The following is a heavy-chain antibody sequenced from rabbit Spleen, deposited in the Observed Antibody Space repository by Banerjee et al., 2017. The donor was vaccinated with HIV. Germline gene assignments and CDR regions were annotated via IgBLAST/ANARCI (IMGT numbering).Heavy chain of an antibody. CDR1: GFSFSGSSY. V-gene: IGHV1S40*01. D-gene: IGHD7-1*01. Sequence: QSLEESGGDLVKPGASLTLTCTASGFSFSGSSYMCWVRQAPGKGLEWIACIEAGGSGFSYSATWAKGRFTISKTSSTTVTLQMTSLTAADTATYFCARFYAGYGDFGYAAMWGPGTLVTVS. CDR2: IEAGGSGFS. J-gene: IGHJ4*01. CDR3: ARFYAGYGDFGYAAM.